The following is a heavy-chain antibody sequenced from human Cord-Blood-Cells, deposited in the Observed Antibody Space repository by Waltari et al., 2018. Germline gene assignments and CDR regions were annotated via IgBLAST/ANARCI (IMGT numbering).Heavy chain of an antibody. V-gene: IGHV4-34*01. Sequence: QVQLQQWGAGLLKPSETLSLTCAVYGGSFSGYYWSWIRQPPGKGLEWIGEINHSGSPNYNPALKSRVTISVDTSKNQFSLKLSSVTAADTAVYYCARGDTSSGWYGAFDIWGQGTMVTVSS. D-gene: IGHD6-19*01. CDR3: ARGDTSSGWYGAFDI. J-gene: IGHJ3*02. CDR1: GGSFSGYY. CDR2: INHSGSP.